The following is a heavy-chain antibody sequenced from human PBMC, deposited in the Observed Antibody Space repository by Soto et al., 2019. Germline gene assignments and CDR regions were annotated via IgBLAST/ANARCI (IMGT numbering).Heavy chain of an antibody. D-gene: IGHD3-10*01. CDR2: ISSSSSTI. CDR3: ARDLLRMVRGVIITGPGY. Sequence: PWGSLRLSCAASGFTFSSYSMNLVRQAPGKGLEGVSYISSSSSTIYYADSVKGRFTISRDNAKNSLYLQMNSLRDEDTAVYYCARDLLRMVRGVIITGPGYWGQGTLVTV. V-gene: IGHV3-48*02. J-gene: IGHJ4*02. CDR1: GFTFSSYS.